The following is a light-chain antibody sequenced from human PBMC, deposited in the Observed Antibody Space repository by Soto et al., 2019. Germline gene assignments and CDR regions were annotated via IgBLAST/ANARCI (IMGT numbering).Light chain of an antibody. CDR1: QDISSF. CDR3: QQYNLPREFT. CDR2: DAS. V-gene: IGKV1-33*01. J-gene: IGKJ3*01. Sequence: DIQMTQSPSSLSVSVGDRVTITCQASQDISSFLNWYQQKPGKAPKLLIYDASNLETGVPSRFSGSGSGTDFTFNISSLQPEDIATYYCQQYNLPREFTFGPGTKVDIK.